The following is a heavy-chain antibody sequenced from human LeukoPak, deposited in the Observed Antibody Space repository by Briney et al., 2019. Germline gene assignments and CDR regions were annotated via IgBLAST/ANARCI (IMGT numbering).Heavy chain of an antibody. CDR3: ATSGRTDFDY. J-gene: IGHJ4*02. CDR2: INAGTGNT. V-gene: IGHV1-3*01. Sequence: ASVKVSCKASGYTFTTYAMHWVRQAPGQRPEWVGWINAGTGNTGYSQKFQNRVTFTRDTSASTAYMELSSLRSEDTAVYYCATSGRTDFDYWGQGTLVTVSP. D-gene: IGHD1-26*01. CDR1: GYTFTTYA.